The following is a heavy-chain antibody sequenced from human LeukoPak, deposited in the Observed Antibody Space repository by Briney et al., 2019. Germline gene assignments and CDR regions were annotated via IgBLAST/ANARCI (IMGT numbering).Heavy chain of an antibody. CDR1: GGSISSSSYY. Sequence: SETLSLTCTVSGGSISSSSYYWGWIRQPPGKGLEWIGSIHYSGSTNYNPSLKSRVTISVDTSKNQFSLKLSSVTAADTAVYYCARGYCSGGSCYSYYYYNYTDVWGKGTTVTVSS. D-gene: IGHD2-15*01. CDR3: ARGYCSGGSCYSYYYYNYTDV. CDR2: IHYSGST. J-gene: IGHJ6*03. V-gene: IGHV4-39*07.